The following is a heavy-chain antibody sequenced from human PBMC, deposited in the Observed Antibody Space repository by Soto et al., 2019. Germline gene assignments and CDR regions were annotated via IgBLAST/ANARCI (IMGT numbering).Heavy chain of an antibody. CDR2: ISGDGTGA. Sequence: GGSLRLSCAASGFTFSTWMHWVRQAPGKGLEWVSRISGDGTGAYYADSVQGRFTISRDNAKNTLYLQMNSLRAEDTAVYYCARGYSGYGNFDYWGQGTLVTVSS. CDR3: ARGYSGYGNFDY. D-gene: IGHD5-12*01. J-gene: IGHJ4*02. CDR1: GFTFSTW. V-gene: IGHV3-74*01.